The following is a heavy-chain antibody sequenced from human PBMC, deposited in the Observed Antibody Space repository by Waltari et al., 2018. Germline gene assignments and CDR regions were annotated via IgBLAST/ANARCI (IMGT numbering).Heavy chain of an antibody. CDR2: INFYGSRI. CDR1: GFIFDPYW. CDR3: AVRAKEGYCEGGSCHARLDS. Sequence: EVRLVESGGDSVQPGGSLRLSCAASGFIFDPYWMHRVRRAPGKGLEWLSRINFYGSRITYADSVKGRFTISRDTPKSTLYLQINSLRVEDTAVYYCAVRAKEGYCEGGSCHARLDSWGQGTLVSVSS. J-gene: IGHJ4*02. D-gene: IGHD2-15*01. V-gene: IGHV3-74*01.